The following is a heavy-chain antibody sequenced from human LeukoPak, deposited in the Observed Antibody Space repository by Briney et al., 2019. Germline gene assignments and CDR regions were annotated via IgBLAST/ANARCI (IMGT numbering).Heavy chain of an antibody. CDR1: GYTFTGYY. CDR3: ARGEAAGQQYNWFDP. J-gene: IGHJ5*02. V-gene: IGHV1-2*06. D-gene: IGHD6-13*01. CDR2: INPNSGGT. Sequence: ASVKVSCKASGYTFTGYYMHWVRQAPGQGLEWMGRINPNSGGTNYAQKFQGRVTMTRDTSISTAYMELTRLRSDDTAVYYCARGEAAGQQYNWFDPWGQGTLVTVSS.